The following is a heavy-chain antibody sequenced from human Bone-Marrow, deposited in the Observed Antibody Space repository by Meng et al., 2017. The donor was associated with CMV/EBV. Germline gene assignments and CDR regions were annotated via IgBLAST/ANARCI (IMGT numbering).Heavy chain of an antibody. D-gene: IGHD2-15*01. Sequence: SETLSLTCAVYGGSFSGYYWSWIRQPPGKGLEWIGEINHSGSTNYNPSLKSRVTISVDTSKNQFSLKLSSVTAADTAVYYCAGDGYDTLDYWGQGTLVTVSS. CDR1: GGSFSGYY. CDR2: INHSGST. J-gene: IGHJ4*02. V-gene: IGHV4-34*01. CDR3: AGDGYDTLDY.